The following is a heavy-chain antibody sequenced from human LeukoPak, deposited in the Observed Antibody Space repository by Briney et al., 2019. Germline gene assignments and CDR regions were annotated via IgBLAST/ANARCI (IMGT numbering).Heavy chain of an antibody. CDR3: ARGTQLRRNSDLLGY. CDR1: GYTLTSYA. V-gene: IGHV7-4-1*02. J-gene: IGHJ4*02. CDR2: INTNTGNP. Sequence: ASVKVSCKASGYTLTSYAMNWVRQAPGQGLECMGWINTNTGNPTYAQGFTGRFVFSLDTSVSTAYLQISSLKAEDTAVYYCARGTQLRRNSDLLGYWGQGTLVTVSS. D-gene: IGHD4-23*01.